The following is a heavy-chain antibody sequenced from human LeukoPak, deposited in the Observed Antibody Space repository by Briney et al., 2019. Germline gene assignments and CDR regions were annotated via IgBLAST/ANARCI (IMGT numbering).Heavy chain of an antibody. CDR2: IHPNGGRT. J-gene: IGHJ4*02. D-gene: IGHD1-26*01. Sequence: GASVKVSCKSSGYSFTGHYMHWVRQGPGQGLEWMGWIHPNGGRTNYAPKFQGRVTMTRDTSVTTDYMELSWLTSDDTAVYYCTRDHSWGADCWGQGTLITVSS. V-gene: IGHV1-2*02. CDR3: TRDHSWGADC. CDR1: GYSFTGHY.